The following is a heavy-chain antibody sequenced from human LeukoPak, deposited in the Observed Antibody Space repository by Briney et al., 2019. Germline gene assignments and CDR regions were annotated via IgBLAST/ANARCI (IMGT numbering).Heavy chain of an antibody. CDR3: ARDGYGNNYMDV. Sequence: GGSLRLSRAASRFSVRSNFMSWVRQAPGKGLEWVSVIYSGGTTYYADSVKGRFTISRDNSKNTLSLQMNNVRAEDTAVYYCARDGYGNNYMDVWGKGTLVTVSS. V-gene: IGHV3-53*01. CDR1: RFSVRSNF. D-gene: IGHD1/OR15-1a*01. CDR2: IYSGGTT. J-gene: IGHJ6*03.